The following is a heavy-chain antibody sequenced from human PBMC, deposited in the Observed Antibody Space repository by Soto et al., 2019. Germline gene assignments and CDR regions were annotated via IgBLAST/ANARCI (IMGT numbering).Heavy chain of an antibody. CDR1: GCTLSDYA. Sequence: QVQLVQSGAEVKTPGSSVKVSCKASGCTLSDYAISWVRQAPGQGLEWMGGIMPTVDSANYAQNFQGRLTISADESTSTANLELSSLRSDDTAVYYCAVAAVREIMAQESSGMAVWGQGTTVIVSS. D-gene: IGHD3-10*01. CDR3: AVAAVREIMAQESSGMAV. CDR2: IMPTVDSA. V-gene: IGHV1-69*01. J-gene: IGHJ6*02.